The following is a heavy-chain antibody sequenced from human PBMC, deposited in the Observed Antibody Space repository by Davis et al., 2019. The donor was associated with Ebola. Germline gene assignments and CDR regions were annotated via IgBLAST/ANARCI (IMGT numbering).Heavy chain of an antibody. CDR3: ARPIVGSSFHYYDS. D-gene: IGHD6-13*01. CDR2: FYPGDSSV. J-gene: IGHJ4*02. V-gene: IGHV5-51*01. CDR1: GYNFISNW. Sequence: GESLKISCKASGYNFISNWIAWVRQMPGKGLEWMGIFYPGDSSVRFSPSFQGQVTISVDKSTSTAFLQWRSLKASDSATYFCARPIVGSSFHYYDSWGQGTLITVSS.